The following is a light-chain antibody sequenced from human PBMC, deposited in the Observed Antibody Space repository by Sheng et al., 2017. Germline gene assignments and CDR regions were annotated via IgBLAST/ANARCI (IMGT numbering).Light chain of an antibody. J-gene: IGKJ2*01. CDR3: QQYGSLPQT. Sequence: IQMTQSPSSLSASVGDRVTITCRASQGISSALAWYQHKPGKAPKLLIYDASTLESGVPSRFSGSGSGTDFTLTISRLEPEDFAVYYCQQYGSLPQTFGQGTKLEIK. CDR2: DAS. V-gene: IGKV1-13*02. CDR1: QGISSA.